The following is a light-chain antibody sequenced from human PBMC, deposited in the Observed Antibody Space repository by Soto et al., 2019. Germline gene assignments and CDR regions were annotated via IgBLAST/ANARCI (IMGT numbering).Light chain of an antibody. Sequence: EIVLTQSPATLSLSPGERATLSCMASQSVSSYLAWYQQKPGQAPRLLIYDASNRATGIPARFSGSGSGTDFTLTISSLESEDSAVYYCQQRSYWPPYTFGQGTKVDIK. CDR3: QQRSYWPPYT. V-gene: IGKV3-11*01. J-gene: IGKJ2*01. CDR1: QSVSSY. CDR2: DAS.